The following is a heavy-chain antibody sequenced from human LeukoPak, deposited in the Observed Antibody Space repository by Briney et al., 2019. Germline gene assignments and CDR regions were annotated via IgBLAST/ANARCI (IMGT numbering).Heavy chain of an antibody. V-gene: IGHV4-39*07. D-gene: IGHD3/OR15-3a*01. J-gene: IGHJ4*02. CDR3: ARDVTWTYFDF. Sequence: SETLSLTCTVSDYSISTSNYYWGWIRQPPGKGLEWIGSVYRSGSTFYNPSLKSRVTISLDTSKNQYSLKLSSVTAADTAVYYCARDVTWTYFDFWGQGTLVTVST. CDR1: DYSISTSNYY. CDR2: VYRSGST.